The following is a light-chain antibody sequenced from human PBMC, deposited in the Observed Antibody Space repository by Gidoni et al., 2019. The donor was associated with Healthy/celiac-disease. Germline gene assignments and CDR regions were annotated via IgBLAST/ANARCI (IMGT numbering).Light chain of an antibody. CDR1: SSNVGGYNY. V-gene: IGLV2-14*01. Sequence: HSALPQPASVSGSPGQSITIPCTGTSSNVGGYNYASWYQHLPGKAPKLMIYQVSNRPSAVSNRFSSSKSGNTASLSISELQAEDEADYYCSSYTSSSTPVFGGGTKLTVL. J-gene: IGLJ2*01. CDR2: QVS. CDR3: SSYTSSSTPV.